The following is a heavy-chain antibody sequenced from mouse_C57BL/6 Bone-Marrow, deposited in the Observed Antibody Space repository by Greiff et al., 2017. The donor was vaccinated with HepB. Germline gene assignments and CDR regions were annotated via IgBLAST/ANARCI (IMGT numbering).Heavy chain of an antibody. Sequence: EVQLQESEGGLVQPGSSMKLSCTASGFTFSDYYMAWVRQVPEKGLEWVANINYDGSSTYYLDSLKSRFIISRDNAKNILYLQMSSLKSEDTATYYCARDRGWLGYFDYWGQGTTLTVSS. CDR1: GFTFSDYY. CDR3: ARDRGWLGYFDY. D-gene: IGHD2-3*01. V-gene: IGHV5-16*01. CDR2: INYDGSST. J-gene: IGHJ2*01.